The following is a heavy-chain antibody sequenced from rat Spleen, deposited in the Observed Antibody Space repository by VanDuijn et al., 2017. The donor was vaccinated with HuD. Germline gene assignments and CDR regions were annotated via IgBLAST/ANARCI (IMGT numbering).Heavy chain of an antibody. J-gene: IGHJ3*01. Sequence: EVQLVESDGGLVQPGRSLKLSCAASGFTFSDYNMAWVRQAPTKGLEWVATISYDGSNTYYRDSVKGRFSISRDNAKSTLYLQMDSLRSEDTATYYCTRLGTEAIGNWFSYWGQGTLVTVSS. CDR3: TRLGTEAIGNWFSY. CDR2: ISYDGSNT. CDR1: GFTFSDYN. V-gene: IGHV5-29*01. D-gene: IGHD1-11*01.